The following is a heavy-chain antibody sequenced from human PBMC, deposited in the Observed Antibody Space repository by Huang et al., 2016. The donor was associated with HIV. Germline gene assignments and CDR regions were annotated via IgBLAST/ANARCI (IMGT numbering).Heavy chain of an antibody. CDR3: VRDTKYRSGFYNYYYMDV. CDR1: GFYFSTHI. D-gene: IGHD6-25*01. V-gene: IGHV3-48*01. J-gene: IGHJ6*03. Sequence: HLVESGGGSVRRGESLKLSCVATGFYFSTHILNWVRQAQVRGLEGISHVGDNDQKVSYAISVRVRFTISRDNARQSIYLQMRNLRPSDTAKYYCVRDTKYRSGFYNYYYMDVWGNGTAVTVSS. CDR2: VGDNDQKV.